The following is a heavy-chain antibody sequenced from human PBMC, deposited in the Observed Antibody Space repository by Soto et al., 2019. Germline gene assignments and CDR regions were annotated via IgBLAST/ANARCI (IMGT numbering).Heavy chain of an antibody. V-gene: IGHV4-30-4*01. CDR1: GGSISSGDYY. D-gene: IGHD1-20*01. Sequence: PSETLSLTCTVSGGSISSGDYYWSWIRQPPGKGLEWIGYIYYSGSTYYNPSLKSRVTISVDTSKNQFSLKLSSVTAADTAVYYCARGLTGTGQFDYWGQGTLVTVSS. CDR3: ARGLTGTGQFDY. J-gene: IGHJ4*02. CDR2: IYYSGST.